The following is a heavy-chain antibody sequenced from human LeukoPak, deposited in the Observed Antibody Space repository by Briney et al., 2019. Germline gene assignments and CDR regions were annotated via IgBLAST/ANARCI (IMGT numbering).Heavy chain of an antibody. J-gene: IGHJ3*02. Sequence: SQTLSLTCTVSGGSISSGGYYWSWIRQHPEKGLEWIGYIHYSGNTNYNPSLKSRVTISVDTSKNQFSLKLSSVTAADTAVYYCARDPQNWDAFDIWGQGTMVTVSS. CDR1: GGSISSGGYY. V-gene: IGHV4-31*03. CDR2: IHYSGNT. D-gene: IGHD2/OR15-2a*01. CDR3: ARDPQNWDAFDI.